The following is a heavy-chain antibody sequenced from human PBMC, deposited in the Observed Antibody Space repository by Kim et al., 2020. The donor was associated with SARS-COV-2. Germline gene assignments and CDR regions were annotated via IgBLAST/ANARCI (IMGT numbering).Heavy chain of an antibody. Sequence: GGSLRLSCAASGFTFSSYAMSWVRQAPGKGLEWVSAISGSGGSTYYADSVKGRFTISRDNSKNTLYLQMNSLRAEDTAVYYCAKDWAAYGSGRSGYFDYWGQGTLVTVSS. CDR1: GFTFSSYA. J-gene: IGHJ4*02. CDR2: ISGSGGST. V-gene: IGHV3-23*01. CDR3: AKDWAAYGSGRSGYFDY. D-gene: IGHD3-10*01.